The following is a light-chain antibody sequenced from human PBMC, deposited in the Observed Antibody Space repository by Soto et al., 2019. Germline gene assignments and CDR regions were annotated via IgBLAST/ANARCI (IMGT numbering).Light chain of an antibody. V-gene: IGLV1-47*01. CDR3: AAWDDSLSGPV. Sequence: QSALTQPPSASGTPGQRVTISCSGSSSNIGSNYVYWYQQLPGTAPKLLIYRNNQRPSGVPDRFSGSKSGTSASLAISGLRSEDEADYYCAAWDDSLSGPVFGGGTKLPVL. J-gene: IGLJ2*01. CDR1: SSNIGSNY. CDR2: RNN.